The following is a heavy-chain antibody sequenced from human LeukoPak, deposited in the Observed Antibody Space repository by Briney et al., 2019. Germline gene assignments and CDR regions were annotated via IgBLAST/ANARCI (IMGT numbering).Heavy chain of an antibody. V-gene: IGHV1-69*10. CDR2: IIPILGVP. J-gene: IGHJ4*02. CDR1: GGTFNNYA. D-gene: IGHD3-10*01. Sequence: ASVKVSCKASGGTFNNYAINWVRQAPGQGLEWMGGIIPILGVPDYAQRFQGRVTITADISTTTAYMELSSLRSEDTAVYYCARGRYYGSGTYYLDAAYWGQGTLVTVSS. CDR3: ARGRYYGSGTYYLDAAY.